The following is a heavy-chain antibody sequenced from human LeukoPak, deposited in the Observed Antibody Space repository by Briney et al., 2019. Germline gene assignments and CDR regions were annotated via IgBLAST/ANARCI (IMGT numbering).Heavy chain of an antibody. CDR1: GEPFSGYY. Sequence: PSETLSLTCAVYGEPFSGYYWTWIRQPPGKGLEWIGQIDHSGSVNYNPSLESRVSISVDKPKKQFSLKVNSVTAADTAVYFCARGHSTSGFDYWGQGARASVSS. CDR2: IDHSGSV. CDR3: ARGHSTSGFDY. D-gene: IGHD6-6*01. J-gene: IGHJ4*02. V-gene: IGHV4-34*01.